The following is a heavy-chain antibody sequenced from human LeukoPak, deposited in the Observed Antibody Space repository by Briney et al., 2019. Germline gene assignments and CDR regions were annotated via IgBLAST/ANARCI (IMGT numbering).Heavy chain of an antibody. D-gene: IGHD1-26*01. J-gene: IGHJ3*02. Sequence: ASVKVSCKASGYTFTSYGISWVRQAPGQGLEWMGWISAYNGNTNYAQKLQGRVTMTTDTSTSTAYMELSSLRSEDTAVYYCARTLSGWELLGGDAFDIWGQGTMVTVSS. CDR2: ISAYNGNT. CDR3: ARTLSGWELLGGDAFDI. V-gene: IGHV1-18*01. CDR1: GYTFTSYG.